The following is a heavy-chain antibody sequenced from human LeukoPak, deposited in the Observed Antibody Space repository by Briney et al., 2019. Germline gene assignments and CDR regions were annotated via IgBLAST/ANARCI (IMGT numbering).Heavy chain of an antibody. Sequence: GSLRLSCAASGFTFSNYWMHWVRQAPGKGLVWVSRIKGDGSHTIYADSVKGRFTISRDNAKNTLYLQMKSLRVEDTAVYYCVRDWDHFDFDSWGLGTLVTVSS. CDR1: GFTFSNYW. CDR3: VRDWDHFDFDS. J-gene: IGHJ5*01. V-gene: IGHV3-74*01. D-gene: IGHD3-9*01. CDR2: IKGDGSHT.